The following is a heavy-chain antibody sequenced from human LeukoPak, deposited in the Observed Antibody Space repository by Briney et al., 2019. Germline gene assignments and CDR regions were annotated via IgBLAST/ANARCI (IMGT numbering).Heavy chain of an antibody. CDR3: AREDTDPILY. J-gene: IGHJ4*02. CDR2: INPNSGGT. V-gene: IGHV1-2*02. CDR1: GYTFTGYY. Sequence: GVSVKVSCKASGYTFTGYYMHWVRQAPGQGLEWMGWINPNSGGTQYAQKFQGRVTMTRDTSISTAYMDLSRLRSDDTAVYYCAREDTDPILYWGQGTLVTVSS.